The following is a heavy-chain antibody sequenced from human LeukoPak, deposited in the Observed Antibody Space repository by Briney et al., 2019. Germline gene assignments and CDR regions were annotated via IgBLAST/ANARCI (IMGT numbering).Heavy chain of an antibody. J-gene: IGHJ3*02. CDR2: IYHSGST. CDR1: GGSISSGGYS. D-gene: IGHD2-2*01. V-gene: IGHV4-30-2*01. Sequence: SETLSLTCAVSGGSISSGGYSWSWIRQPPGKGLEWIGYIYHSGSTYYNPSLKSRVTISVDRSKNQFSLKLSSVTAADTAVYYCARIGYCSSTSCRRGAFDIWGQGTMVTVSS. CDR3: ARIGYCSSTSCRRGAFDI.